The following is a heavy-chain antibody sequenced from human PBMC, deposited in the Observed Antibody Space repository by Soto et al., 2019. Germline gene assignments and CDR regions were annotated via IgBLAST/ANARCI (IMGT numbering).Heavy chain of an antibody. D-gene: IGHD3-10*01. CDR3: ARSVIRGIRVIGN. Sequence: PSDTMSLTCAACGGSFSGSYWSWIRQPPGKGLEWIGEINHSGSTNYNPSLKSRVTIYVDTSKNQISLKLRSVTAADTAVYYCARSVIRGIRVIGNCGQETLGTGSS. J-gene: IGHJ4*02. CDR2: INHSGST. V-gene: IGHV4-34*01. CDR1: GGSFSGSY.